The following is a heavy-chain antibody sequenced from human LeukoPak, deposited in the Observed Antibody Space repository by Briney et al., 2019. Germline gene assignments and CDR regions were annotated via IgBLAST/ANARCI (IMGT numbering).Heavy chain of an antibody. Sequence: SSETLSLTCTVSGGSISSYYWSWIRQPAGKGLEWIGRIYTSGSTNYNPSLKSRVTMSVDTSKNQFSLKLSSVTAADTAVYYCARADCSSTSCPRAFDIWGQGTMVTVSS. CDR3: ARADCSSTSCPRAFDI. CDR1: GGSISSYY. CDR2: IYTSGST. J-gene: IGHJ3*02. V-gene: IGHV4-4*07. D-gene: IGHD2-2*01.